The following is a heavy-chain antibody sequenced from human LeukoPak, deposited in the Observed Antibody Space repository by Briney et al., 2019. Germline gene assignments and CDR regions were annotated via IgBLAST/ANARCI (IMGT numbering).Heavy chain of an antibody. J-gene: IGHJ5*02. CDR2: INHSGST. V-gene: IGHV4-34*01. CDR3: ARDKRYPGRSWFDP. Sequence: PSETLSLTCAVYGGSFSGYYWSWIRQPPGKGLEWIGEINHSGSTNYNPSLKSRVTISVDTSKNQFSLKLSSVTAADTAVYYCARDKRYPGRSWFDPWGQGTLVTVSS. D-gene: IGHD3-9*01. CDR1: GGSFSGYY.